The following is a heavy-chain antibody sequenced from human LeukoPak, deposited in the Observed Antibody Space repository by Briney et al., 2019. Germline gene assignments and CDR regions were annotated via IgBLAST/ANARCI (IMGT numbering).Heavy chain of an antibody. CDR3: ARGGKAQRITMVRGVVKHNWFDP. D-gene: IGHD3-10*01. CDR2: INHSGST. CDR1: GGSFRGYY. Sequence: SSETLSLTCAVYGGSFRGYYWSWIRQPPGKGLEWIGEINHSGSTNYNPSLKSRVTISVDTSKNQFSLKLSSVTAADTAVYYCARGGKAQRITMVRGVVKHNWFDPWGQGTLVTVSS. J-gene: IGHJ5*02. V-gene: IGHV4-34*01.